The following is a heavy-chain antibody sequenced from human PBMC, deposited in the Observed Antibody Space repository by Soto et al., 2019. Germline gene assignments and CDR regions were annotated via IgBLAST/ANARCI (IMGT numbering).Heavy chain of an antibody. CDR2: ISANGVNT. J-gene: IGHJ6*02. CDR3: ARERPLTIFGMTIPGGMDA. D-gene: IGHD3-3*01. V-gene: IGHV3-23*01. CDR1: GFVIDSHG. Sequence: GGSLRLSCVASGFVIDSHGMTWVRQSPGKGLEWVSAISANGVNTYYADSVQGRFTISRDNSENTVYLQMNSLRTDDTALYYCARERPLTIFGMTIPGGMDAWGQGTTVTVSS.